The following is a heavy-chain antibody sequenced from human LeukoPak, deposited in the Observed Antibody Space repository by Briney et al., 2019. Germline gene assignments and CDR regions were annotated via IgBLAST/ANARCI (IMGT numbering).Heavy chain of an antibody. Sequence: GGSLRLSCAASGFTVSSNYMSWVRQAPGKGLEWVSAIGTAGDTYYPGSVKGRFTISRENAKNSLYLQMNSLRAGDTAVYYCARKSWLLSRGGAFDIWGQGTMVTVSS. D-gene: IGHD3-9*01. CDR3: ARKSWLLSRGGAFDI. V-gene: IGHV3-13*01. CDR1: GFTVSSNY. J-gene: IGHJ3*02. CDR2: IGTAGDT.